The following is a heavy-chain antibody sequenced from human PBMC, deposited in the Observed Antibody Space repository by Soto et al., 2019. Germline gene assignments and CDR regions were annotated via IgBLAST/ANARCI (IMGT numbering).Heavy chain of an antibody. V-gene: IGHV3-23*01. Sequence: EVQLLESGGGLVQPGGSLRLSCAASGFTFSSYAMSWVRQAPGKGLEWVSAISGSGGSTYYADSVKGRFTISRDNSKNKLQLQMNSLRAEEPAVYYCAKPPSPGRWAYWYFDLWGRGTLVTVSS. CDR3: AKPPSPGRWAYWYFDL. J-gene: IGHJ2*01. CDR1: GFTFSSYA. CDR2: ISGSGGST.